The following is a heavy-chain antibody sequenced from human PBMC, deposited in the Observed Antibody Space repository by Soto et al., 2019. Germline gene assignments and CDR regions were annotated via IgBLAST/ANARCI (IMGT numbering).Heavy chain of an antibody. V-gene: IGHV3-48*02. D-gene: IGHD2-2*01. CDR1: GFTFSSYS. CDR2: ISSSSSTI. Sequence: PWGSLRLSCAASGFTFSSYSMNWFRQAPGKGLEWVSYISSSSSTIYYADSVKGRFTISRDNAKNSLYLQMNSLRDEDTAVYYCARDVYCSSTSCYFHYYGMDVWGQGTTVTVSS. J-gene: IGHJ6*02. CDR3: ARDVYCSSTSCYFHYYGMDV.